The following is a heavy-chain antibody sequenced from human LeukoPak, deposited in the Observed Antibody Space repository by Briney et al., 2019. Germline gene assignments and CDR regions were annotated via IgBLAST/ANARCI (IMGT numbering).Heavy chain of an antibody. Sequence: ASVKVSCKASGYTFTSYGISWVRQAPGQGIEWMGWISAYNGNTNYAQKLQGRVTMTTDTSTSTAYMELRSLRSDDTAVYYCARDELIVIVPAAIHPICDYWGQGTLVTVSS. D-gene: IGHD2-2*01. CDR3: ARDELIVIVPAAIHPICDY. J-gene: IGHJ4*02. V-gene: IGHV1-18*01. CDR2: ISAYNGNT. CDR1: GYTFTSYG.